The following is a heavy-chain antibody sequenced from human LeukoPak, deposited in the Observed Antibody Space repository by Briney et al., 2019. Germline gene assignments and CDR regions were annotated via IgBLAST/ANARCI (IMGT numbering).Heavy chain of an antibody. V-gene: IGHV3-74*01. CDR3: TRGSPGYSSSWLDF. CDR1: GNYW. CDR2: INSDGSSR. Sequence: GGSLRLSCAASGNYWMHWVRQAPGKGLVWVSRINSDGSSRSYADYVKGRFTISRDDAKNTLYLQMSSLSVDDTAIYYCTRGSPGYSSSWLDFWGQGILVTVSS. J-gene: IGHJ4*02. D-gene: IGHD6-13*01.